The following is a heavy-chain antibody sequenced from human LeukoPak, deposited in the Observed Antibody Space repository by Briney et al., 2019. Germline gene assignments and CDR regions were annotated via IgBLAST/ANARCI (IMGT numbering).Heavy chain of an antibody. V-gene: IGHV3-23*01. CDR2: IKSGGGT. D-gene: IGHD3-22*01. Sequence: GGSLRLSCAVSGITLSNYGMIWVRQAPGKGLEWVSAIKSGGGTYYADSVKGRFTISRDNSKNTVYLEMNSLRGEDTAIYYCVNRYDKSGYDFDYWGQGTLVTVSS. CDR3: VNRYDKSGYDFDY. J-gene: IGHJ4*02. CDR1: GITLSNYG.